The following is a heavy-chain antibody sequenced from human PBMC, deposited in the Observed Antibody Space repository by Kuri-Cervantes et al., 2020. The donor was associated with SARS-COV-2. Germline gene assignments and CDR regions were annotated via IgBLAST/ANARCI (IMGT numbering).Heavy chain of an antibody. CDR3: ARDNNYYGSGSYYNGDYYYYYGMDV. V-gene: IGHV4-39*07. D-gene: IGHD3-10*01. CDR1: GGSISSSSYY. J-gene: IGHJ6*02. Sequence: SETLSLTCTVSGGSISSSSYYWGWIRQPPGKGLEWIGSIYHSGSTDYNPSLKSRVTISVDKSKNQFSLKLSSVTAADTAVYYCARDNNYYGSGSYYNGDYYYYYGMDVWGQGTTVTVSS. CDR2: IYHSGST.